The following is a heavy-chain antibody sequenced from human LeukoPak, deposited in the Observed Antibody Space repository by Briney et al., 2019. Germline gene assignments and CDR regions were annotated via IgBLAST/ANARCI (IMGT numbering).Heavy chain of an antibody. CDR3: ARMWSGYSIDAFDI. J-gene: IGHJ3*02. V-gene: IGHV1-2*02. CDR2: INPNSGGT. Sequence: ASVKVSCKASGYTFTGYYMHWVRQAPGQGLEWMGWINPNSGGTNYAQKFQGRVTMARDTSISTAYMELSRLRSDDTAVYYCARMWSGYSIDAFDIWGQGTMVTVSS. CDR1: GYTFTGYY. D-gene: IGHD3-3*01.